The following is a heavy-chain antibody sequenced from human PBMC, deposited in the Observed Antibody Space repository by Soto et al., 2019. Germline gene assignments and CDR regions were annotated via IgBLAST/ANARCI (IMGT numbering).Heavy chain of an antibody. Sequence: QVQLQESGPGLVKPSETLSLTCTVSGGSVSSGSYYWSWIRQPPGKGLEWIGYIYYSGSTNYNPSLKSRATIPVNMLQNQCSLQQCYVTAADTDVYYCARACGPNDAFDIWGQGTMVTVSS. D-gene: IGHD2-21*01. CDR1: GGSVSSGSYY. CDR2: IYYSGST. CDR3: ARACGPNDAFDI. J-gene: IGHJ3*02. V-gene: IGHV4-61*01.